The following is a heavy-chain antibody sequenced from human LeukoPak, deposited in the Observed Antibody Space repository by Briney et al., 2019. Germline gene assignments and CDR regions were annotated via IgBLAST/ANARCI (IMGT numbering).Heavy chain of an antibody. Sequence: GGSLRLSCAASGFTFSSFGMSWVRQAPGKGLEWVSAISSTGGTAYYADSVKGRFTISRDNSKNTLYLQMNSLRAEDTAVYYCAKAKLGYCSGGSCHSLDYWGQGTLVTVSS. CDR3: AKAKLGYCSGGSCHSLDY. CDR2: ISSTGGTA. V-gene: IGHV3-23*01. D-gene: IGHD2-15*01. CDR1: GFTFSSFG. J-gene: IGHJ4*02.